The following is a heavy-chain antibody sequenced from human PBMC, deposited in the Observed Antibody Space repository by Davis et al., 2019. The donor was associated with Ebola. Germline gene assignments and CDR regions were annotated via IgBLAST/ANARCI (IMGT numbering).Heavy chain of an antibody. Sequence: SETLSLTCTVSGGSISSYYWSWIRQPPGKGLEWIGYIYYSGSTNYNPSLKSRVTISVDTSKNQFSLKLSSVTAADTAVYYCARDRRNNWFDPWGQGTLVTVSS. CDR2: IYYSGST. CDR1: GGSISSYY. J-gene: IGHJ5*02. CDR3: ARDRRNNWFDP. V-gene: IGHV4-59*01.